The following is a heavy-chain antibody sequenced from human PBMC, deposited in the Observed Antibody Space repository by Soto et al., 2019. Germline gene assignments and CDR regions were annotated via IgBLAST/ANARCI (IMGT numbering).Heavy chain of an antibody. CDR3: AREAYYDFWSGYSHYYYYMDV. J-gene: IGHJ6*03. D-gene: IGHD3-3*01. CDR2: ISSSSSYI. CDR1: GFTFSSYS. Sequence: EVQLVESGGGLVKPGGSLRLSCAASGFTFSSYSMNWVRQAPGKGLEWVSSISSSSSYIYYADSVKGRFTISRDNAKNSLYLQMNSLRAEDTAVYYCAREAYYDFWSGYSHYYYYMDVWGKGTTVTVSS. V-gene: IGHV3-21*01.